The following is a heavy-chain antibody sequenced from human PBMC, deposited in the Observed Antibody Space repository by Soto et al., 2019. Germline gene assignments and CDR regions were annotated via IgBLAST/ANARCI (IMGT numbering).Heavy chain of an antibody. V-gene: IGHV3-23*01. CDR2: ISGSGGRT. CDR3: AKESYGDTSMEY. Sequence: GGSLRLSCAASGFTFSSYAMSWVRQAAGKGLEWVSAISGSGGRTYYADSVKGRFTISRDNSKNTLYLQMNSLRAEDTAVYYCAKESYGDTSMEYWCQGTLVTVSS. J-gene: IGHJ4*02. D-gene: IGHD5-18*01. CDR1: GFTFSSYA.